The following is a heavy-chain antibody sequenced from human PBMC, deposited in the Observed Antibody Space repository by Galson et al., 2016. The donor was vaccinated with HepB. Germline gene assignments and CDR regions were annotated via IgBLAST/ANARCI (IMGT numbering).Heavy chain of an antibody. CDR3: EAYCGGGSCHGVGY. D-gene: IGHD2-15*01. CDR1: GFTISTYW. CDR2: MNEGGSQT. J-gene: IGHJ4*02. Sequence: SLRLSCAASGFTISTYWMTWVRQVPGKGLEWVANMNEGGSQTNYVDSVKGRFTISRDNAKNSLYLQMNSLRVEDTALYYCEAYCGGGSCHGVGYWGQGTLVTVSS. V-gene: IGHV3-7*01.